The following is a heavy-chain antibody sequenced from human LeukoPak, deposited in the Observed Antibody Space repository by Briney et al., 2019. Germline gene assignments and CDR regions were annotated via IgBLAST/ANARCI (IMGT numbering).Heavy chain of an antibody. CDR2: ISSSSSYI. J-gene: IGHJ4*02. CDR1: GFTFSSYS. CDR3: ARDAVAGNDY. Sequence: GRSLRLSCAASGFTFSSYSMTWVRQAPGKGLEWVSSISSSSSYIYYADSVKGRFTISRDNAKNSLYLQMNSLRAEDTAVYYCARDAVAGNDYWGQGTLVTVSS. V-gene: IGHV3-21*01. D-gene: IGHD6-19*01.